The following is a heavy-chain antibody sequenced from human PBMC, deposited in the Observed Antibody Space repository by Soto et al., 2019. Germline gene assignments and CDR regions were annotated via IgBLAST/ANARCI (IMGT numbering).Heavy chain of an antibody. D-gene: IGHD3-10*01. CDR2: IFFTGAT. CDR1: GDSVTFGHHH. CDR3: ARARPDSAGSSLGRRLDV. Sequence: QVHLQESGPGLVKPSGTLSLICIVSGDSVTFGHHHWSWIRQPPGKGLEWIGHIFFTGATNYSPSLKSRVTMSVDSSKSQFSLNLTSVTAADSAIYYCARARPDSAGSSLGRRLDVWGQGTTVTVSS. J-gene: IGHJ6*02. V-gene: IGHV4-61*01.